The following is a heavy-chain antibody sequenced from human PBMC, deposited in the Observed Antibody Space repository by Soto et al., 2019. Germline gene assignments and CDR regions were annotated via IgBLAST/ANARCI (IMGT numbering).Heavy chain of an antibody. Sequence: QVQLVQSGAEAKKPGASVRVSCKALGYSLTSYYMHWVRQAPGQGLEWMGMINPRIGSTTYTQRYRDRVTMTSDTSTSTGYMELSSLRFEYTAVYYCARGFAYRDSTFWTYYCDYWGQGTLVTVSS. D-gene: IGHD3-3*01. CDR1: GYSLTSYY. V-gene: IGHV1-46*01. CDR3: ARGFAYRDSTFWTYYCDY. J-gene: IGHJ4*02. CDR2: INPRIGST.